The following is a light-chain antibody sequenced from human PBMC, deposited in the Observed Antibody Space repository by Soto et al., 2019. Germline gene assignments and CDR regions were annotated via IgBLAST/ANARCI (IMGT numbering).Light chain of an antibody. Sequence: QSALTQPASVSGSPGQSITISYTGTSSDIGGYNYVSWYQQHSGKAPKLILFEVSNRPSGVSNRFSGSKSGNTASLTISGLQAEDEADYYCSSYSSSSTLGLFGGGTKLTVL. CDR1: SSDIGGYNY. CDR2: EVS. V-gene: IGLV2-14*01. CDR3: SSYSSSSTLGL. J-gene: IGLJ3*02.